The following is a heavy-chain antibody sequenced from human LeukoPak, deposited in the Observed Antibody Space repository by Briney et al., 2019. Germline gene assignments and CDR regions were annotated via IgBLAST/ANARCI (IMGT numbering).Heavy chain of an antibody. CDR2: ISGSGGTT. Sequence: GGSLRLSCVASGFTFSTYAMNWVRQAPGKGLEWVSHISGSGGTTFYADSVKGRFTVSRDNSKNTLFLQMNSLSAEDTAVYYCAKAGSWGLYFDFWGQGTLVTVSS. CDR1: GFTFSTYA. J-gene: IGHJ4*02. D-gene: IGHD6-13*01. V-gene: IGHV3-23*01. CDR3: AKAGSWGLYFDF.